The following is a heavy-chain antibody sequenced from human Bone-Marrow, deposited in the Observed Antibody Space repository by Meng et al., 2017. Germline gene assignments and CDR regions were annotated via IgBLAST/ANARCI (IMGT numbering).Heavy chain of an antibody. D-gene: IGHD2-2*01. CDR2: ITISGSVT. CDR3: AKDGLGYLIPAAN. CDR1: GYTLTELS. Sequence: SCKVSGYTLTELSMHWVRQAPGKGLEWVSAITISGSVTYYADSVKGRFTISRDNSKNTLYLQMNSLRAEDTAVYYCAKDGLGYLIPAANWGQGTLVTVSS. V-gene: IGHV3-23*01. J-gene: IGHJ4*02.